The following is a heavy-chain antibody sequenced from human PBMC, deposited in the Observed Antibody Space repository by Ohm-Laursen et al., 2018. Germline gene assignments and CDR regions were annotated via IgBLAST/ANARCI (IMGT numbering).Heavy chain of an antibody. D-gene: IGHD6-19*01. CDR1: GFTFDDYG. Sequence: SLRLSCTASGFTFDDYGMHWGRQAPGKGLEWVSSVSTSGSDTYYADSVKGRFTISRDNAKNSLYLQMNSLRAEDTAVYYCARDQGWVDYWGQGTLVTVSS. V-gene: IGHV3-21*01. CDR3: ARDQGWVDY. CDR2: VSTSGSDT. J-gene: IGHJ4*02.